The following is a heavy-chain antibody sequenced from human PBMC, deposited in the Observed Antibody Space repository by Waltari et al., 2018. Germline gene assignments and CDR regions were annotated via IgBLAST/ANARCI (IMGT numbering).Heavy chain of an antibody. CDR3: ARDRHLNRGYYYYYYMDV. D-gene: IGHD3-10*01. V-gene: IGHV4-59*01. Sequence: QVQLQESVPGLVKPSETLSLTCTVSGGSLSSNYWSWIRQPPGKGLEWIGYIYYSGSTNYNPSLKSRVTISVDTSKNQFSLKLSSVTAADTAVYYCARDRHLNRGYYYYYYMDVWGKGTTVTVSS. J-gene: IGHJ6*03. CDR1: GGSLSSNY. CDR2: IYYSGST.